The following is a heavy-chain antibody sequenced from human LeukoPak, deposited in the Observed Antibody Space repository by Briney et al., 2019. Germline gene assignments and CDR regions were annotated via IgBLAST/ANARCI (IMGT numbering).Heavy chain of an antibody. CDR3: ARTTSFDY. Sequence: GGSLRLSCAASGFTFTSYEMNWVRQAPGKGLEWVSYITISGGTIHYADSVKGRFTISRDNAKNSLYLQMNSLRAEDTAVYYCARTTSFDYWGQGTLVTVSS. CDR1: GFTFTSYE. J-gene: IGHJ4*02. CDR2: ITISGGTI. V-gene: IGHV3-48*03. D-gene: IGHD1-1*01.